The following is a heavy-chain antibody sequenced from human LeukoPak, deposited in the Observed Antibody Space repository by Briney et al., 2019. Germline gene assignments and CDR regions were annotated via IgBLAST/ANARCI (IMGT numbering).Heavy chain of an antibody. CDR3: ARTGDKIAAAGTGTYYYYGMDV. Sequence: SRTLSLTCAISGDSVSSNSAAWNWIRQSPSRGLECLGRTYYRSKWYNDYAVSVKSRITINPDTSKNQFSLHLNSVTPEDTAVYYCARTGDKIAAAGTGTYYYYGMDVWGQGTTVTVSS. CDR2: TYYRSKWYN. D-gene: IGHD6-13*01. V-gene: IGHV6-1*01. CDR1: GDSVSSNSAA. J-gene: IGHJ6*02.